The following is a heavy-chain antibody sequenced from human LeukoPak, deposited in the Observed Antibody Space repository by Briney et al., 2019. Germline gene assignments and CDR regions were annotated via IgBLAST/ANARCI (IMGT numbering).Heavy chain of an antibody. Sequence: SGPALVKPTQTLTLTCTFSGFSLSTSGMCVSWVRQPPGKALEWLALIDWDDDKYYSTSLKTRLTISKDTSKNQVVLTMTNMDPVDTATYYCALHAYGSPYNWFDPWGRGTLVTVSS. CDR3: ALHAYGSPYNWFDP. V-gene: IGHV2-70*20. J-gene: IGHJ5*02. D-gene: IGHD3-16*01. CDR2: IDWDDDK. CDR1: GFSLSTSGMC.